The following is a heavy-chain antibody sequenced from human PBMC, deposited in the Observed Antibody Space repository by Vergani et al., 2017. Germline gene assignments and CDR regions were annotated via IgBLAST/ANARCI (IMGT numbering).Heavy chain of an antibody. J-gene: IGHJ4*02. Sequence: QVQLQESGPGRVKPSQTLSLTCSVSGASINSGSYYWSWVRQPAGKELEWIGHVYPGGSTEYNPSLESRVTVSGDSAKNQVSLRLRSLTAADTAVYFCARGTPFGMFDSWGRGILVSVSS. V-gene: IGHV4-61*02. CDR1: GASINSGSYY. CDR2: VYPGGST. D-gene: IGHD3-3*01. CDR3: ARGTPFGMFDS.